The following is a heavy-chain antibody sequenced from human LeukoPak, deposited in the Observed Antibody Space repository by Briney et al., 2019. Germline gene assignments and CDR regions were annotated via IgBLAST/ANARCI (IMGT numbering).Heavy chain of an antibody. V-gene: IGHV3-23*01. CDR2: ISGNGGST. CDR3: AKGRHFYYDHQGYSGL. Sequence: GGSLRLSCTASGFAFSSYAMSWVRQAAGKGLEWVSAISGNGGSTYYADSVKGRFTFSRDNSKNTLYLQMNSLRAEDTAVYYCAKGRHFYYDHQGYSGLWGRGTLVTVSS. J-gene: IGHJ2*01. CDR1: GFAFSSYA. D-gene: IGHD3-22*01.